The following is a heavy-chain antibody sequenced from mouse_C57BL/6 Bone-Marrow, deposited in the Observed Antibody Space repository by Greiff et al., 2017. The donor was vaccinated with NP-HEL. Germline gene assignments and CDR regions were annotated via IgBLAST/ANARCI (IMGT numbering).Heavy chain of an antibody. J-gene: IGHJ2*01. D-gene: IGHD1-1*01. CDR3: ARGGLGWGSLYYFDY. V-gene: IGHV1-50*01. Sequence: QVQLQQPGAELVKPGASVKLSCKASGYTFTSYWMQWVKQRPGQGLEWIGEIDPSDSYTNYNQKFKGKATLTVDTSSSTAYMQLSSLTSEDSAVYYCARGGLGWGSLYYFDYWGQGTTLTVSS. CDR1: GYTFTSYW. CDR2: IDPSDSYT.